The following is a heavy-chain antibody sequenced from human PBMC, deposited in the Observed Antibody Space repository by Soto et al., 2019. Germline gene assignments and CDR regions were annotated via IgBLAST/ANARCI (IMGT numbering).Heavy chain of an antibody. CDR1: GGNLSKSS. CDR2: IIPFFGTP. D-gene: IGHD1-1*01. J-gene: IGHJ4*02. V-gene: IGHV1-69*12. CDR3: ASKYNLNV. Sequence: QVQLVQSGAEVKKPGSSVKVSCKASGGNLSKSSITWVRQAPGQGLEWMGGIIPFFGTPNYAQKFQGRVTVIADESTNTAYMELSSLRSEDTAKSYCASKYNLNVWGQGTLVTVSS.